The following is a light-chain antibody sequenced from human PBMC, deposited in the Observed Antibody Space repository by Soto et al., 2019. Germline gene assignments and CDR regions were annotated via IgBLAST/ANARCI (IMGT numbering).Light chain of an antibody. V-gene: IGKV1-39*01. Sequence: IWMTQSPSPLSASVGDRVTITGRASQSISSYLNWYKQKQGKAPKXXIYAASSLQSGVPSRFSGSGSGTDFTLTISSLQPEDFETYYCQQSYSTSWTFGQGTKMDIK. CDR3: QQSYSTSWT. J-gene: IGKJ1*01. CDR1: QSISSY. CDR2: AAS.